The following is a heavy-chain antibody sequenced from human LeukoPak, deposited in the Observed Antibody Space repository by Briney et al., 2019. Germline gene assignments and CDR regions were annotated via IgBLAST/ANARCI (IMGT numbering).Heavy chain of an antibody. CDR1: GGSISSYY. Sequence: SETLSLTCTVSGGSISSYYWSWIRQPAGKGLEWIGRIYTSGSTNYNPSLKSRVTTSVDTSKNQFSLKLSSVTAADTAVYYCAREDCSSTSCYYYYYYYMDVWGKGTTVTVSS. CDR3: AREDCSSTSCYYYYYYYMDV. CDR2: IYTSGST. J-gene: IGHJ6*03. D-gene: IGHD2-2*01. V-gene: IGHV4-4*07.